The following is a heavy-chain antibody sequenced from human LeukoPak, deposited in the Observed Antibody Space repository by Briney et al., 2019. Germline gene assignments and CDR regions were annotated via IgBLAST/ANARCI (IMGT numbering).Heavy chain of an antibody. V-gene: IGHV3-49*03. J-gene: IGHJ4*02. CDR3: TREITYYDFWSGYPNPFFDY. Sequence: GGSLRLSCTASGFTFGDYAMSWFRQAPGKGLEWVGFIRSKAYGGTTEYAASVKGRFTISRDDSKSIAYLQMNSLKTEDTAVYYCTREITYYDFWSGYPNPFFDYWGQGTLVTVSS. D-gene: IGHD3-3*01. CDR1: GFTFGDYA. CDR2: IRSKAYGGTT.